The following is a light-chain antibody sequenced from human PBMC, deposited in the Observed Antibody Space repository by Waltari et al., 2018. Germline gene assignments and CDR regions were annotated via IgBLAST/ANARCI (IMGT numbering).Light chain of an antibody. V-gene: IGKV3-11*01. CDR2: DAS. Sequence: DTVLTQSPAPLSFSPRERATLSCMASEDVSIFLAWYPQKPGQSPRLLINDASNRATGIPARFSGSGSGTDFTLTISSLEPEDFALYYCQQRRNWPPLTFGGGTKVE. J-gene: IGKJ4*01. CDR3: QQRRNWPPLT. CDR1: EDVSIF.